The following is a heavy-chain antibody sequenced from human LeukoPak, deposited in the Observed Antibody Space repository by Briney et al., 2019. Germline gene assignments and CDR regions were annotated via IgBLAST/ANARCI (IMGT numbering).Heavy chain of an antibody. Sequence: GGSLRLSCAASGFPFSIHGMSWVRQAPRKGPEWVSSISSGSDYTYYADSVKGRFTISRDNAKNSLYLQMNSLRAEDTAVYYCARPDEQQLVRDAFDIWGQGTMVTVSS. J-gene: IGHJ3*02. CDR2: ISSGSDYT. D-gene: IGHD6-13*01. V-gene: IGHV3-21*01. CDR1: GFPFSIHG. CDR3: ARPDEQQLVRDAFDI.